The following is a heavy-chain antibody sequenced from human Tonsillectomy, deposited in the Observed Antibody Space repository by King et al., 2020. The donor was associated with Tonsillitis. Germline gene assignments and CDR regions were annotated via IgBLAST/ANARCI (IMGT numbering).Heavy chain of an antibody. CDR2: IFYNGRT. V-gene: IGHV4-39*01. J-gene: IGHJ4*02. Sequence: LQLQESGPGLVKPSETLSLTCTVSGDSITSSRFYWGWIRQPPGKGLEWIGNIFYNGRTHYNPSLKSRVTISVDTSRNQFSLKLTSVTAADTAIYYCTRRTLIGYYGSGPLIDFWGQGTLVTVSS. CDR1: GDSITSSRFY. D-gene: IGHD3-10*01. CDR3: TRRTLIGYYGSGPLIDF.